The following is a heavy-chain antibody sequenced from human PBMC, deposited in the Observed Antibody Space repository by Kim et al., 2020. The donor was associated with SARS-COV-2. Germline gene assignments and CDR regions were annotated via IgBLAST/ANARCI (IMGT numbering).Heavy chain of an antibody. CDR1: GYTFTSYA. J-gene: IGHJ3*02. Sequence: ASVKVSCKASGYTFTSYAMHWVRQAPGQRLEWMGWINAGNGNTKYSQKFQGRVTITRDTSASTAYMELSSLRSEDTAVYYCARDHTPGPDAFDIWGQGTMVTVSS. CDR2: INAGNGNT. V-gene: IGHV1-3*01. CDR3: ARDHTPGPDAFDI. D-gene: IGHD2-15*01.